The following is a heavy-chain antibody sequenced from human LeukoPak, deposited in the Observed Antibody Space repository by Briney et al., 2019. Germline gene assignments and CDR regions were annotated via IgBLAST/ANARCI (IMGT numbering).Heavy chain of an antibody. CDR2: INTNTGNP. V-gene: IGHV7-4-1*02. J-gene: IGHJ6*03. CDR1: GYTFTSYA. CDR3: ARVKGAPIFGVVIWNGEQYYMDV. Sequence: ASVKVSCKASGYTFTSYAMNWVRQAPGQGLEWMGWINTNTGNPTYAQGFTGRFVFSLDTSVSTAYLQISSLKAEDTAVYYCARVKGAPIFGVVIWNGEQYYMDVWGKGTTVTVSS. D-gene: IGHD3-3*01.